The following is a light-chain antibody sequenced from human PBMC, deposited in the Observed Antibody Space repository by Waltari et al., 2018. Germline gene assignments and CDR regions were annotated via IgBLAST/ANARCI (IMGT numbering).Light chain of an antibody. J-gene: IGLJ2*01. CDR1: VLAEKY. Sequence: YDLAQPFSVSVSPGQTPTITCSGAVLAEKYVRWFQQRPGQAPTLILYKDTERPSGIPERFSGSSSGSTVTLTIRGALLEDEADYHCHAAADNNWFFGGGTKLTVL. V-gene: IGLV3-27*01. CDR3: HAAADNNWF. CDR2: KDT.